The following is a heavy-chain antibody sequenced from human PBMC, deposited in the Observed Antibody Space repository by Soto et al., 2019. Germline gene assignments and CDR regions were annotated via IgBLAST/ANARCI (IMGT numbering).Heavy chain of an antibody. CDR2: IWYDGSNK. CDR3: ARGTGSSSSPLPALTNFDY. J-gene: IGHJ4*02. Sequence: GGSLRLSCAASGFTFSSYGMHWVRQAPGKGLEWVAVIWYDGSNKYYADSVKGRFTISRDNSKNTLYLQMNSLRAEDTAVYYCARGTGSSSSPLPALTNFDYWGQGTLVTVSS. D-gene: IGHD6-6*01. CDR1: GFTFSSYG. V-gene: IGHV3-33*01.